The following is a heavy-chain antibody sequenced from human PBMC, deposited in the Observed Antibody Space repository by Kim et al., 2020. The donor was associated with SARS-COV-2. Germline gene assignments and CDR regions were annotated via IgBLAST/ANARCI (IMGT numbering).Heavy chain of an antibody. CDR1: GFTFSRYG. Sequence: GGSLRLSCAASGFTFSRYGMHWVRQAPGKGLEWVAVIWYDGSNKYYADSVKGRFTISRDNSKNTLYLQMNSLRAEDTAVYYCGGDYGGNSGYWGQGTLVTVSS. CDR2: IWYDGSNK. CDR3: GGDYGGNSGY. V-gene: IGHV3-33*01. D-gene: IGHD4-17*01. J-gene: IGHJ4*02.